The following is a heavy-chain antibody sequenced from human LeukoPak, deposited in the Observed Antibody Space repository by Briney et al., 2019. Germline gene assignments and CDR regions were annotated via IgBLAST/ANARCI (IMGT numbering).Heavy chain of an antibody. D-gene: IGHD3-9*01. Sequence: QPGGSLRLSCAASGFTFSSYWMSWVRQAPGKGLEWVANIKQDGSEETYVDSVKGRFTISRDNAKNSLYLQMNSLRAEDTAVYYCARDRWAILTGSENYYFYGMDVWGQGTTVTVSS. CDR1: GFTFSSYW. J-gene: IGHJ6*02. CDR3: ARDRWAILTGSENYYFYGMDV. CDR2: IKQDGSEE. V-gene: IGHV3-7*01.